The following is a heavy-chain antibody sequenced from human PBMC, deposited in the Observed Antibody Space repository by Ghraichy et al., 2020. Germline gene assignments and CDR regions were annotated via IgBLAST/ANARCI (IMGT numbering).Heavy chain of an antibody. J-gene: IGHJ4*02. CDR3: ARDLTNSK. D-gene: IGHD2/OR15-2a*01. V-gene: IGHV3-21*01. Sequence: GESLNISCAASGFTFSTYSMNWVRQAPGKGLEWVASISSVNTYMHYADSVTGRFTISRDNTKNLLFLHMNSLRAEDTAVYYCARDLTNSKWGQGTLVTVSS. CDR1: GFTFSTYS. CDR2: ISSVNTYM.